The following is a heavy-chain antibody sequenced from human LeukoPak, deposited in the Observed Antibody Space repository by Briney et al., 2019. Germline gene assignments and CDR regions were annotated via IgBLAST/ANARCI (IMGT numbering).Heavy chain of an antibody. J-gene: IGHJ4*02. CDR2: ISRTSEYI. Sequence: RGCLRLSCAASGFSFSIYFTNSVRQAPGKGLGWVSSISRTSEYIHYAASVRARFTISRDNAKNSVYLQMNSLGAEHTAVYFCAGGGDFDYWGRGILVTVSA. CDR1: GFSFSIYF. D-gene: IGHD3-16*01. V-gene: IGHV3-21*01. CDR3: AGGGDFDY.